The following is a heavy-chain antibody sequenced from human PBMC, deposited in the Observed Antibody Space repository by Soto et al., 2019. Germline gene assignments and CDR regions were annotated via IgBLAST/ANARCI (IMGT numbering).Heavy chain of an antibody. D-gene: IGHD3-22*01. V-gene: IGHV5-10-1*01. CDR1: GYSFTSYW. CDR2: IDPSDSYT. Sequence: GESLKISCKGSGYSFTSYWISWARQMPGKGLEWMGRIDPSDSYTNYSPSFQGHVTISADKSISTAYLQWSSLKASDTAMYYCARRSRNYYDSSGYRSLYFDYWGQGTLVTVSS. CDR3: ARRSRNYYDSSGYRSLYFDY. J-gene: IGHJ4*02.